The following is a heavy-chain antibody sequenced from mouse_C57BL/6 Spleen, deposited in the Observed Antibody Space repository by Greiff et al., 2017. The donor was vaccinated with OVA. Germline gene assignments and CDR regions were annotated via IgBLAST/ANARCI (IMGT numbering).Heavy chain of an antibody. J-gene: IGHJ3*01. V-gene: IGHV1-69*01. D-gene: IGHD2-5*01. CDR2: IDPSDSYT. CDR1: GYTFTSYW. Sequence: QVQLQQPGAELVMPGASVKLSCKASGYTFTSYWMHWVKQRPGQGLEWIGEIDPSDSYTNYNQKFKGKSTLTVDKSSSTAYMQLSSLTSEDSAVYYCARSSYSKSFAYWGQVTLVTVSA. CDR3: ARSSYSKSFAY.